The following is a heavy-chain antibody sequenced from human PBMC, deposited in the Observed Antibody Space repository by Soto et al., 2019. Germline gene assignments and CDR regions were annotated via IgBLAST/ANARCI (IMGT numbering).Heavy chain of an antibody. CDR1: GFTFSSYS. Sequence: EVQLVESGGGLVKPGGSLRLSCAASGFTFSSYSMTWVRQAPGKGLECVSAISSSGNSIYYADSLKGRFTLSPDNAKNSLDLRMYSLRAEPTALYYCARALSSLLAVPAYWGQGTRVTVSS. CDR3: ARALSSLLAVPAY. CDR2: ISSSGNSI. D-gene: IGHD6-19*01. V-gene: IGHV3-21*01. J-gene: IGHJ4*02.